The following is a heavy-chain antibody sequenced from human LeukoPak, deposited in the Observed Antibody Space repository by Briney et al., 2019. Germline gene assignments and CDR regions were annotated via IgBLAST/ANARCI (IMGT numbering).Heavy chain of an antibody. CDR1: GGSISSYY. CDR3: ARRSWFGDYDY. J-gene: IGHJ4*02. D-gene: IGHD3-10*01. Sequence: SETLSLTCTVSGGSISSYYWSWIQQPPGKGLEWIGYIYYSGSTNYNPSLKSRVTISVDTSKNQFSLKLSSVTAADTAVYYCARRSWFGDYDYWGQGTLVTVSS. V-gene: IGHV4-59*08. CDR2: IYYSGST.